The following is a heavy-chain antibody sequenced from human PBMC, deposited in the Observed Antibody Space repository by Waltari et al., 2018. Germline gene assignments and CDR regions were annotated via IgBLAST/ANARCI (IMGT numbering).Heavy chain of an antibody. V-gene: IGHV3-7*04. Sequence: EVQLVESGGGLVQPGGSLRLPCAASGFTFSSYGMTWVRQAPGKGLEWVANIKHDGSEKYYVDSVKGRFTISRDNAKNSLFLQMNSLRAEDTALYYCAREGGNYGYWGQGTLVIVSS. CDR3: AREGGNYGY. CDR1: GFTFSSYG. J-gene: IGHJ4*02. CDR2: IKHDGSEK. D-gene: IGHD1-26*01.